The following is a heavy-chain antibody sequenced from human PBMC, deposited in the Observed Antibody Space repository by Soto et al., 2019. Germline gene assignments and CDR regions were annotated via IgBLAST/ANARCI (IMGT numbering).Heavy chain of an antibody. CDR3: ARVGGVAARTFDY. CDR2: LYYSGNT. V-gene: IGHV4-59*01. CDR1: GGYIRPFY. J-gene: IGHJ4*02. Sequence: SETLCLTCTVSGGYIRPFYSSWVRQPPGKGLEWIGYLYYSGNTNYNPSLKSRVTISVDASKNQVSLRLTSVTAADTAVYYCARVGGVAARTFDYWGQGTVVTVSS. D-gene: IGHD2-15*01.